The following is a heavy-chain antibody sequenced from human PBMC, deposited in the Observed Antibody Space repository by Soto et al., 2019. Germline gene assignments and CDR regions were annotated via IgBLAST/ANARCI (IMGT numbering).Heavy chain of an antibody. J-gene: IGHJ6*03. D-gene: IGHD2-2*01. Sequence: SETLSLTCTVSGGSISSYYWSWIRQPPGKGLEWIGYIYYSGSTNYNPSLKSRVTISVDTSKNQFSLKLSSVTAADTAVYYCARLRPSLHCSSTSCYSGSYYYMDVWGKGTTVTV. CDR2: IYYSGST. V-gene: IGHV4-59*08. CDR1: GGSISSYY. CDR3: ARLRPSLHCSSTSCYSGSYYYMDV.